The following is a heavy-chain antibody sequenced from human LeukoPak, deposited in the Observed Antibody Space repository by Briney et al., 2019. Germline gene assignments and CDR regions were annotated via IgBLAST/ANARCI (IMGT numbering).Heavy chain of an antibody. D-gene: IGHD3-10*01. V-gene: IGHV1-18*01. CDR1: GYTFTSYG. Sequence: WASVKVSCKASGYTFTSYGISWVRQAPGQGLEWMGWISAYNGNTNYAQKLQGRVTMTTDISTSTAYMELRSLRSDDTAVYYCARVRFGAITMVRGVKENRVNWVDPWGQGTLVTVSS. CDR2: ISAYNGNT. CDR3: ARVRFGAITMVRGVKENRVNWVDP. J-gene: IGHJ5*02.